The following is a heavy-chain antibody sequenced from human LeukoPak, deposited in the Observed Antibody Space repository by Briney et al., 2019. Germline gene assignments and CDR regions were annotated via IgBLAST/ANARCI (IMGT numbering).Heavy chain of an antibody. D-gene: IGHD6-13*01. CDR1: GGSLSSGSYY. V-gene: IGHV4-61*02. CDR3: ARDPRGSTSFDY. CDR2: IYTSGST. Sequence: SQPLSLPCTVSGGSLSSGSYYWSWIRQPAGKGLEWIVRIYTSGSTNYNPSLKSRVTISVDTSKNQFSPKLSSVTAADTAVYYCARDPRGSTSFDYWGQGTLVTVSS. J-gene: IGHJ4*02.